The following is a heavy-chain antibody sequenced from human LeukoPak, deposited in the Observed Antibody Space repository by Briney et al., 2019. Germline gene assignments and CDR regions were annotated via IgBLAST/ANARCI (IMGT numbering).Heavy chain of an antibody. CDR1: GFTFSNYF. V-gene: IGHV3-23*01. Sequence: GGSLRLSCAVSGFTFSNYFFNWVRQAPGKGLEWVSGIGGSGGATYFADSVKGRFTISRDNSRNTLYLQINSLRAEDTAVYYCARFRGLGYGMDVWGQGTTVTVSS. J-gene: IGHJ6*02. CDR2: IGGSGGAT. D-gene: IGHD1-26*01. CDR3: ARFRGLGYGMDV.